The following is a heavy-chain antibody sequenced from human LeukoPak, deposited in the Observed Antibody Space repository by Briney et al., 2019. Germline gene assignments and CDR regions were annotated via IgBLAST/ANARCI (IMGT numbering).Heavy chain of an antibody. D-gene: IGHD6-13*01. V-gene: IGHV3-30*03. J-gene: IGHJ4*02. CDR3: ARGGYSSSWYHFDY. CDR1: GFTFNIYW. Sequence: GGSLRLSCAASGFTFNIYWMSWVRQAPGKGLEWVAVISYDGSNKYYADSVKGRFTISRDNSKNTLFLQMNSLRAEDTAVYYCARGGYSSSWYHFDYWGQGTLVTVSS. CDR2: ISYDGSNK.